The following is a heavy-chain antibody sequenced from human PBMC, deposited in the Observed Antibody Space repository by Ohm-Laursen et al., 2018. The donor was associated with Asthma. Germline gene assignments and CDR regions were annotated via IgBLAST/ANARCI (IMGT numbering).Heavy chain of an antibody. J-gene: IGHJ4*02. CDR3: ARSLDPGVVATAALYFDY. Sequence: ASVKVSCKASGYTFSSYAMDWVRQAPGQRLEWMGGIIPIFGTANYAQKFQGRVTITADESTSTAHMELSSLRSEDTAVYYCARSLDPGVVATAALYFDYWGQGTLVAVSS. D-gene: IGHD5-12*01. V-gene: IGHV1-69*13. CDR2: IIPIFGTA. CDR1: GYTFSSYA.